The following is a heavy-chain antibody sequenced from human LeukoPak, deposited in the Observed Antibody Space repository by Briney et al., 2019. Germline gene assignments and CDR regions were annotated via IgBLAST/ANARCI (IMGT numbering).Heavy chain of an antibody. CDR2: ISSSSSYI. CDR1: GFTFSDYS. D-gene: IGHD3-10*01. J-gene: IGHJ4*02. V-gene: IGHV3-21*01. CDR3: ARAGITMVRGVHNFDY. Sequence: GESLRLSCAASGFTFSDYSMNWFRQAPGKGLEWVSSISSSSSYIYYADSVKGRFTISRDNAKNSLYLQMNSLRAEDTAVYYCARAGITMVRGVHNFDYWGQGTLVTVSS.